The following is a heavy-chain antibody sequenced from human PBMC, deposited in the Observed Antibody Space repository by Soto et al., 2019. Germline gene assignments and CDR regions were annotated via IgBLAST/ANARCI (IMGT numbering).Heavy chain of an antibody. D-gene: IGHD3-10*01. CDR2: ISAYNGNT. CDR1: GYTFTSYG. CDR3: GRGSRAPSGDHPDFAY. V-gene: IGHV1-18*01. Sequence: QVPLVQSGAEVKKPGASVKVSCKASGYTFTSYGISWVRQAPGQGLEWMGWISAYNGNTNYAQKLQGRVTMTTDTSTSTAYRGLGSLSSDDTAVYFCGRGSRAPSGDHPDFAYWGQGTLVPVSS. J-gene: IGHJ4*02.